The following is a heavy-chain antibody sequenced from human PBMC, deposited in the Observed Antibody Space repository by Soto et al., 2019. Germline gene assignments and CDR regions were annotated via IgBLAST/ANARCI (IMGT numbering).Heavy chain of an antibody. J-gene: IGHJ4*02. Sequence: ASVKVSCKASGYTFTSYDINWVRQAPGQGLEWMGWISAYNGNTNYAQKLQGRVTMTTDTSTSTAYMELRSLRSDDTAVYYCARDSDFYDILTGYSAIDYWGQGTLVTVSS. D-gene: IGHD3-9*01. V-gene: IGHV1-18*01. CDR2: ISAYNGNT. CDR1: GYTFTSYD. CDR3: ARDSDFYDILTGYSAIDY.